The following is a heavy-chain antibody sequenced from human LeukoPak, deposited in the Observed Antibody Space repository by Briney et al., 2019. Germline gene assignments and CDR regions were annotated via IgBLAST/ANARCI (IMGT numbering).Heavy chain of an antibody. CDR1: GFSLSTSGVG. CDR2: IYWDDDK. Sequence: SGPTLVNPTQTLTLTCTFSGFSLSTSGVGVGWIRQPPGKALEWLALIYWDDDKRYSPSLKSRLTITNDTSKNQVVLTMTNMDPVDTAKYYCAHLKKIVNAFDIWGQGTMVTVSS. CDR3: AHLKKIVNAFDI. J-gene: IGHJ3*02. D-gene: IGHD2/OR15-2a*01. V-gene: IGHV2-5*02.